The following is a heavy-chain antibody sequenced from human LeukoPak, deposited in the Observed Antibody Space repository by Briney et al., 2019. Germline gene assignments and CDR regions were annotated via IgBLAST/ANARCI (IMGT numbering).Heavy chain of an antibody. CDR2: INHSGST. CDR3: ARARAHLKYYYDNSGYYYFDY. CDR1: GGSFSGYY. V-gene: IGHV4-34*01. D-gene: IGHD3-22*01. Sequence: SETLSLTCAVYGGSFSGYYWGWIRQPPGKGLEWIGEINHSGSTNYNPSLKSRVTISVDTSKNQFSLKLSSVTAADTAVYYCARARAHLKYYYDNSGYYYFDYWGQETLVTVPS. J-gene: IGHJ4*02.